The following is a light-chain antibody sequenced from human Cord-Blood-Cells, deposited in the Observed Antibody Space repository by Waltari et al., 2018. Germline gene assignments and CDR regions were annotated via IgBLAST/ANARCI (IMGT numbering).Light chain of an antibody. CDR2: AAF. Sequence: DVQMTQSPSSLSSSVGDKVTITCRSSQGISNYLAWYQQKPGKVPKLLIYAAFTLQSGVPSRFSGSGSGTDFTLTISSLQPEDVATYYCQKYNSAPWTFGQGTKVEIK. V-gene: IGKV1-27*01. J-gene: IGKJ1*01. CDR3: QKYNSAPWT. CDR1: QGISNY.